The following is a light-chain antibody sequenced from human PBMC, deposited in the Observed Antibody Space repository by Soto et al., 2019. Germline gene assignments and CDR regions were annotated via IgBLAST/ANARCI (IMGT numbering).Light chain of an antibody. J-gene: IGKJ1*01. V-gene: IGKV3-15*01. CDR3: QQYNNWPRT. Sequence: VMWQSPATLSVSHGERATLSCRASQSVSSNLAWYQQKPGQAPRLLIYGASTRATGIPARFSGSGSGTEFTLTISSLQSEDFAVYYCQQYNNWPRTFGQGAMVDI. CDR1: QSVSSN. CDR2: GAS.